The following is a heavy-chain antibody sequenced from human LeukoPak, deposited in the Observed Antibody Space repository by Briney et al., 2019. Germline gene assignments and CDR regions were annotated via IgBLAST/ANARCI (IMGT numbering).Heavy chain of an antibody. D-gene: IGHD3-10*01. Sequence: GASVKVSCKASGYNFISNGIVWVRQAPGQGLEWVGWVSHKTGKSNYAQKLQGRVTMTTDTSTSTAYMELRSLRSDDTAVYYCATGSGSLGYWGQGTLVTVSS. CDR2: VSHKTGKS. J-gene: IGHJ4*02. CDR3: ATGSGSLGY. CDR1: GYNFISNG. V-gene: IGHV1-18*01.